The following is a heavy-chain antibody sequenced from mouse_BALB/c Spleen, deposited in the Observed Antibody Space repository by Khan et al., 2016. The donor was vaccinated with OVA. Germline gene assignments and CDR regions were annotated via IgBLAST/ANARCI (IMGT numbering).Heavy chain of an antibody. CDR2: INPKNGGT. J-gene: IGHJ4*01. CDR1: GYTFPEYT. CDR3: GRDAGRS. V-gene: IGHV1-18*01. D-gene: IGHD3-3*01. Sequence: EVQLQQSGPELVKPGASVKISCKTSGYTFPEYTVHWVKQSLGKSLDWIGVINPKNGGTAYNQKFKGKATLTVDKSSSTAYMEFRSLTSEDSAVYYRGRDAGRSWGQGTSVTVAS.